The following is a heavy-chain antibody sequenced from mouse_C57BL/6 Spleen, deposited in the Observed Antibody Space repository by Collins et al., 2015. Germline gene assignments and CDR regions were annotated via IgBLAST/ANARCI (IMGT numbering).Heavy chain of an antibody. CDR3: AYYDYDYYAMDY. J-gene: IGHJ4*01. CDR2: ISYSGST. D-gene: IGHD2-4*01. Sequence: DVQLQESGPGLVKPSQSLSLTCTVTGYSITSDYAWNWIRQFPGNKLEWMGYISYSGSTSYNPSLKSRISITRDTSKNQFFLQLNSVTTEDTATYYCAYYDYDYYAMDYWGQGTSVTVSS. CDR1: GYSITSDYA. V-gene: IGHV3-2*02.